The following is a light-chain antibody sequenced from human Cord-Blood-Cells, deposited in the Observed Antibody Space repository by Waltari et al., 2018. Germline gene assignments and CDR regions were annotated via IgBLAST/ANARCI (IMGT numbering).Light chain of an antibody. V-gene: IGKV1-39*01. CDR2: AAS. CDR1: QSISCH. CDR3: QQSYSTPFT. J-gene: IGKJ3*01. Sequence: DGYITNAPPSLSASVGATVTSTCRSSQSISCHLNWYQQKPGKAPNVLIYAASSLQSGVPSRFSGSGSGTDFTLTISSLQPKDFATYYCQQSYSTPFTFGPGTKVDIK.